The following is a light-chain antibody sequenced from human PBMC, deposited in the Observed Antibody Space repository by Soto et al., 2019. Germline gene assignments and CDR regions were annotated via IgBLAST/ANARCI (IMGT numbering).Light chain of an antibody. CDR3: QQNGSSTWT. CDR1: QSVSSSY. J-gene: IGKJ1*01. Sequence: EILLTQSPGTLSLSPGERATLSCRASQSVSSSYLAWYQQKPGQAPRLLIYGASSRATGIPDRFSGSGSGTDFTLPISRMEPEDFAVYYCQQNGSSTWTFGQGTKVEI. V-gene: IGKV3-20*01. CDR2: GAS.